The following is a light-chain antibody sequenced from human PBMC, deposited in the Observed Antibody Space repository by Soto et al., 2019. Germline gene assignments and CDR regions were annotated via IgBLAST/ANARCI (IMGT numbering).Light chain of an antibody. J-gene: IGLJ1*01. CDR3: SSYTSSSTYV. V-gene: IGLV2-14*01. CDR1: SSDVGGYNY. CDR2: DVS. Sequence: QSALTQSASVSGSPGQSITISCTGTSSDVGGYNYVSWYQQHPGKAPKHMIYDVSNRSSGVSNRFSGSKSGNTASLTISGLQAEDEADYYCSSYTSSSTYVFGTGTKLTVL.